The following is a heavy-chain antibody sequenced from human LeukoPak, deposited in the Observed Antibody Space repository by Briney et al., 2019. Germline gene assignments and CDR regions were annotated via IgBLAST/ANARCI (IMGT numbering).Heavy chain of an antibody. D-gene: IGHD3-22*01. V-gene: IGHV4-59*08. CDR1: GGSISSYY. Sequence: PSETLSLTCTVSGGSISSYYWSWIRQPPGRRLEWIGYISYSGNTNYNPSLQSRVTISVDTSKNQFSLKLSSVTAADTAVYYCARHVDSSGYYYGGFDYWGQGTLVTVSS. CDR2: ISYSGNT. J-gene: IGHJ4*02. CDR3: ARHVDSSGYYYGGFDY.